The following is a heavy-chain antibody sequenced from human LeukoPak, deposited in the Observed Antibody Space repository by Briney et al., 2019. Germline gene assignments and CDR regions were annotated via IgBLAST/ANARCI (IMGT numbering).Heavy chain of an antibody. CDR3: AGSGWQVYLDY. CDR1: VFTFSRFW. V-gene: IGHV3-7*01. D-gene: IGHD6-19*01. CDR2: IKQDGSEK. Sequence: PGRSLRLSCAASVFTFSRFWMTSVRQAPGKALEWVANIKQDGSEKYYVDSVKGRFTISRDNAKNSLYLQMNSLRAKDTAVYYCAGSGWQVYLDYWGQGTLVTVSS. J-gene: IGHJ4*02.